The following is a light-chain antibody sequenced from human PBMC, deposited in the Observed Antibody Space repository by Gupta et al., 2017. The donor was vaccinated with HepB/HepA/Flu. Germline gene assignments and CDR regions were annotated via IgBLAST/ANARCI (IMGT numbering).Light chain of an antibody. CDR2: GNS. V-gene: IGLV1-40*01. CDR1: SSNIGAGYD. Sequence: QSVLTQPPSVSGAPGQRVTISCTGSSSNIGAGYDVHWYQQHPGTAPKLLIYGNSKRPSGVPARFSGSKSGTTASLAITGLKAEDEADYYCQSDDSSMSVVFGGGTKLTVL. CDR3: QSDDSSMSVV. J-gene: IGLJ2*01.